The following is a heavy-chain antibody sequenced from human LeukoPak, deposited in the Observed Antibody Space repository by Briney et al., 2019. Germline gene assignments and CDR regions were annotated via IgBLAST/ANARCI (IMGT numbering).Heavy chain of an antibody. CDR3: AKDRSDFWTLGY. V-gene: IGHV3-23*01. D-gene: IGHD3/OR15-3a*01. CDR1: GFTFSSYA. J-gene: IGHJ4*02. Sequence: PGGSLRPSCAASGFTFSSYAMSWVRQAPGKGLEWVSAISGSGGSTYYADSVKGRFTISRDNSKNTLYLQMNSLRAEDTAVYYCAKDRSDFWTLGYWGQGTLVTVSS. CDR2: ISGSGGST.